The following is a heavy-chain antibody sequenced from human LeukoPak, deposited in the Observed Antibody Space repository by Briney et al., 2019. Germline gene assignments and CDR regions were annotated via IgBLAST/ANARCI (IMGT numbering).Heavy chain of an antibody. CDR1: SGSISSYY. D-gene: IGHD2-15*01. CDR2: IYYSGTT. J-gene: IGHJ6*03. V-gene: IGHV4-59*01. Sequence: SETLSLTCTVSSGSISSYYWSWIRQPPGKELEWIGYIYYSGTTNYNPSLNSRVTISLDASNKQLSLTLNSVTAADTAVYYCARGYCSGGSCYPWYYYYYMDVWGKGTTVTVSS. CDR3: ARGYCSGGSCYPWYYYYYMDV.